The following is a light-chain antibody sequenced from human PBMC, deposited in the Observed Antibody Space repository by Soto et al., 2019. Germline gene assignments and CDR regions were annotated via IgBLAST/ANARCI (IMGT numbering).Light chain of an antibody. CDR1: QSVSSY. J-gene: IGKJ1*01. CDR3: QDYSPYSWT. V-gene: IGKV3-11*01. CDR2: DAS. Sequence: EIVLTQSPATLSLSPWERATLSCRASQSVSSYLAWYQQKPGQAPRLLIYDASNRATGIPARFSGSGSGTDFTLTISSLQPDDFATYYCQDYSPYSWTFGQGTKVDIK.